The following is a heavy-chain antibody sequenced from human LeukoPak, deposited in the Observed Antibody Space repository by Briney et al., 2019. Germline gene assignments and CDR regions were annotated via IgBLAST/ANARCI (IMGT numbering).Heavy chain of an antibody. J-gene: IGHJ3*02. CDR2: IIPIFGTA. CDR3: ARDNLGYSSWDAFDI. CDR1: GGTFSSYA. V-gene: IGHV1-69*13. Sequence: ASVKVSCKASGGTFSSYAISWVRQAPGQGLEWMGGIIPIFGTANYAQKFQGRVTITADESTSTAYMGLSSLRSEDTAVYYCARDNLGYSSWDAFDIWGQGTMVTVSS. D-gene: IGHD5-18*01.